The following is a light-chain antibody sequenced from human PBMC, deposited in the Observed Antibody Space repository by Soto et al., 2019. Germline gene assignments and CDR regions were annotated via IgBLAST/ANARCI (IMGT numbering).Light chain of an antibody. CDR3: QQYSNWPPWT. Sequence: EIVMTQSPATLSVSPGERATLSCRASQSVSSNLAWYQQKPGQAPRLVIYGASTRAPGMPARFSGSGSGTEFTLTISSLQSEDFAVYYCQQYSNWPPWTFGQGTKVEIK. J-gene: IGKJ1*01. CDR1: QSVSSN. CDR2: GAS. V-gene: IGKV3-15*01.